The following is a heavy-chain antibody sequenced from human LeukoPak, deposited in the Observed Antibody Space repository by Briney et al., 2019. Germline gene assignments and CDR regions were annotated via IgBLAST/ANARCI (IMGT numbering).Heavy chain of an antibody. D-gene: IGHD3-9*01. J-gene: IGHJ4*02. CDR1: GGSISSYY. CDR3: ARGEDFERYYLAY. Sequence: PSETLSLTCTVSGGSISSYYWSWIRQPPGKGLEWIGYIYYSGSTDYNPSLTSRVTISVDTSKNQFSLRLSSVTAADTAVYFCARGEDFERYYLAYWGQGTLVTVSS. V-gene: IGHV4-59*01. CDR2: IYYSGST.